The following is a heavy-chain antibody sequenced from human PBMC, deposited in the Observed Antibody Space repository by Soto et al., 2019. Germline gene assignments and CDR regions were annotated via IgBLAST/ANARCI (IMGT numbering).Heavy chain of an antibody. CDR1: GGSISSSSYY. CDR3: ARHVSSSYYYGSGSYYNPFYYFDY. Sequence: SETLSLTCTVSGGSISSSSYYWGWIRHPPGKGLEWIGSIYYSGSTYYNPSLKSRVTISVDTSKNQFSLKLSSVTAADTAVYYCARHVSSSYYYGSGSYYNPFYYFDYWGQGTLVTAPQ. V-gene: IGHV4-39*01. D-gene: IGHD3-10*01. J-gene: IGHJ4*02. CDR2: IYYSGST.